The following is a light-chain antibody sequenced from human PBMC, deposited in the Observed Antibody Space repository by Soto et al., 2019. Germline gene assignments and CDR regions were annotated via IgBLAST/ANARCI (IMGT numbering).Light chain of an antibody. CDR3: SSYTSSSLHV. Sequence: QSVLTQPASVSGSPGQSITISCTGTSSDVGGYNYVSWYQQHPGKAPKLMIYDVSNRPSGVSNRFSGSKAGTTASLTISGRQAEDEADYYCSSYTSSSLHVFGTGTKLTVL. V-gene: IGLV2-14*03. CDR1: SSDVGGYNY. J-gene: IGLJ1*01. CDR2: DVS.